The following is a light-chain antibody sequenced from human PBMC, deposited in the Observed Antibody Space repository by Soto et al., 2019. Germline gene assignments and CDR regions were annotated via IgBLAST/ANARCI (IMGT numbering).Light chain of an antibody. V-gene: IGKV3-11*01. CDR3: QQRISWPPT. Sequence: EIVLTQSPATLSLSPGERATVSCRASQSVSIYLAWYQQKPGQAPRLLIYDASNRATGIPARFSGSGSGADFTLTISSLGPEDFAGYYCQQRISWPPTFGQGTRLEIK. CDR2: DAS. CDR1: QSVSIY. J-gene: IGKJ5*01.